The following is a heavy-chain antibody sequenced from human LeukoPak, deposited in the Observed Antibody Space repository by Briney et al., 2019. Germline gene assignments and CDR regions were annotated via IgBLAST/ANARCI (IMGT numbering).Heavy chain of an antibody. Sequence: ASVKVSCKASGGTFSSYAISWVRQSPGQGLEWMGGIIPIFGTANYAQKFQGRVTITADESTSTAYMELSNLRSEDTAVYYCGPLECSSTSCFRWGQGTLVTVSS. J-gene: IGHJ4*02. CDR2: IIPIFGTA. CDR1: GGTFSSYA. CDR3: GPLECSSTSCFR. V-gene: IGHV1-69*13. D-gene: IGHD2-2*01.